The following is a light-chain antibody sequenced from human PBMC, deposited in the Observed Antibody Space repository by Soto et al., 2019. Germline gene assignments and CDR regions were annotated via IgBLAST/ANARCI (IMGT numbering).Light chain of an antibody. V-gene: IGKV1-39*01. CDR1: QSISSY. J-gene: IGKJ1*01. Sequence: DIQMTQSPSSLSASVGDRFTITCRASQSISSYVNWYQQKPGKAPKLLIYAASSLQSGVPSRFSGSGSGTEFTLTISSLQPDDFATYYCQQYNSYTWTFGQGTKVDIK. CDR3: QQYNSYTWT. CDR2: AAS.